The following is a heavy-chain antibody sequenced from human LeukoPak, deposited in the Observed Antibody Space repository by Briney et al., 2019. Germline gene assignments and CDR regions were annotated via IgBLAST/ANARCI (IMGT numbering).Heavy chain of an antibody. J-gene: IGHJ5*02. V-gene: IGHV1-69*05. CDR2: IIPVFDTP. CDR1: GGTFSSYA. D-gene: IGHD3-10*01. CDR3: ARDLYGSGSWFDP. Sequence: GASVKVSCKASGGTFSSYAITWVRQAPGQGLEWIGGIIPVFDTPNYAQNFRGRVTITTDEFTSTAYMELSSLSSEDTAIYYCARDLYGSGSWFDPWGQGTLVTVSS.